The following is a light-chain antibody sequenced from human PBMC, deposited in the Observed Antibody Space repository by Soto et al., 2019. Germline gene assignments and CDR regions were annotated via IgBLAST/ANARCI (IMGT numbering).Light chain of an antibody. J-gene: IGKJ1*01. CDR1: QSGSSSY. V-gene: IGKV3-20*01. Sequence: EIVLTQSPGTLSLSPGERATLSCRASQSGSSSYLAWYQQKPGQAPRPLIYGASSRAIGIPDRFSGSGSGTDFTLTISRLELEDFAVYYCLQYGSSPWTFGQGTKVEIK. CDR2: GAS. CDR3: LQYGSSPWT.